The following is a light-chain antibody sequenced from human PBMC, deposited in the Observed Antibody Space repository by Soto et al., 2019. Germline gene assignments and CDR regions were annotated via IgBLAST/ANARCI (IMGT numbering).Light chain of an antibody. CDR2: DVS. Sequence: QSALTQPASVSGSPGQSITISCTGTSSDVGGYNYVSWYQQPPGKAPKLMIYDVSNRPSGVSNRFSGSKSGNTASLTISGLQAADEADYYGSSYTSSSTLWGFGGGTKLTVL. CDR3: SSYTSSSTLWG. CDR1: SSDVGGYNY. V-gene: IGLV2-14*01. J-gene: IGLJ3*02.